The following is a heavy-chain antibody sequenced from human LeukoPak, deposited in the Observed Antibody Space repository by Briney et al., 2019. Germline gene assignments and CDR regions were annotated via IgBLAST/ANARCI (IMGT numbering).Heavy chain of an antibody. V-gene: IGHV4-59*01. Sequence: SETLSLTCTVSGGSISDYYWTWIRQPPGKGLEWIGHIYYSGNTIYNPSLKSRVTISVDTSKNQFSLKLSSVTAADTAVYYCARARGDYYYYYYMDAWGKGTTVTISS. D-gene: IGHD2-21*02. J-gene: IGHJ6*03. CDR2: IYYSGNT. CDR1: GGSISDYY. CDR3: ARARGDYYYYYYMDA.